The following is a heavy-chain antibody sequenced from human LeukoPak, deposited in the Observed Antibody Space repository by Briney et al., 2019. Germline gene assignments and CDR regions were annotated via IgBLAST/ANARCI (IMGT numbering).Heavy chain of an antibody. D-gene: IGHD3-22*01. V-gene: IGHV4-34*01. CDR1: GGSFSGYY. Sequence: SETLSLTCAVYGGSFSGYYWSWIRQPPGKGLEWIGEINHSGSTNYNPSLKSRVTISVDTSKNQFSLKLSSVTAADTAVYYCARGPYYSDSVTYSFDYWGQGALVTASS. J-gene: IGHJ4*02. CDR3: ARGPYYSDSVTYSFDY. CDR2: INHSGST.